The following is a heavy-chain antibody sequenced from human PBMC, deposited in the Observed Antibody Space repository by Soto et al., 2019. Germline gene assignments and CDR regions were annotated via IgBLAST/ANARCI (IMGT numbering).Heavy chain of an antibody. CDR3: ARVVVTAPGNWFDP. Sequence: SETLSLTCAVSCGSISSGGYSWSWIRQPPGKGLEWIGYIYHSGSTYYNPSLKSRVTISVDRSKNQFSLKLSSVTAADTAVYYCARVVVTAPGNWFDPWGQGTLVTVSS. J-gene: IGHJ5*02. CDR2: IYHSGST. V-gene: IGHV4-30-2*01. D-gene: IGHD2-21*02. CDR1: CGSISSGGYS.